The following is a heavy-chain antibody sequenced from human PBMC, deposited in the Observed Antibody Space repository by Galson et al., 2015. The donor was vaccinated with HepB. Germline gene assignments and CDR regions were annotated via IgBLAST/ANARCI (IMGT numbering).Heavy chain of an antibody. D-gene: IGHD5-18*01. CDR1: GYTFTGYY. CDR3: ARVRTAMAYSLTP. V-gene: IGHV1-2*06. CDR2: INPNSGGT. Sequence: SVKVSCKASGYTFTGYYMHWVRQAPGQGLEWMGRINPNSGGTNYAQKFQGRVTMTRDTSISTAYMELSRLRSDDTAVYYCARVRTAMAYSLTPWGQGTLVTVSS. J-gene: IGHJ5*02.